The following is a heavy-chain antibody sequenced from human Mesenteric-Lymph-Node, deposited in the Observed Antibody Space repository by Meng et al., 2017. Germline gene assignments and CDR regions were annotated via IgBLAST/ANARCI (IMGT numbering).Heavy chain of an antibody. Sequence: QMQLQEAGPGLVKPSGTLSLTCAVSGGSISISTWWSWVRQPPGKGLEWIGEIYHSGGTNYNPSLRGRVSISVDTSKNQFSLNLNSMTAADTAVYYCASFDHIPRRNYFDYWGQGTLVTVSS. V-gene: IGHV4-4*02. J-gene: IGHJ4*02. CDR3: ASFDHIPRRNYFDY. CDR2: IYHSGGT. CDR1: GGSISISTW. D-gene: IGHD2-21*01.